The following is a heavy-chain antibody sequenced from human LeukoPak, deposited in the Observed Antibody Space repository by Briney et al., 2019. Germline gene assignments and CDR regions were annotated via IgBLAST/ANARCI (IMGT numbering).Heavy chain of an antibody. CDR3: ARRIAAAGVTGGYYYMDV. J-gene: IGHJ6*03. CDR1: GYRFSSYD. CDR2: MNPNSGNT. Sequence: ASVKVSCKASGYRFSSYDINWVRQATGQGLEWMGWMNPNSGNTGYAQKFQGRVTMTRNTSISTAYMELSSLRSEDTAVYYCARRIAAAGVTGGYYYMDVWGKGTTVTISS. D-gene: IGHD6-13*01. V-gene: IGHV1-8*02.